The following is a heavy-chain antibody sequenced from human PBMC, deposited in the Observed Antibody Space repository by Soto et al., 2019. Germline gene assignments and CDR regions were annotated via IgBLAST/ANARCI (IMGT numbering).Heavy chain of an antibody. D-gene: IGHD6-13*01. CDR1: GFTFSSYG. V-gene: IGHV3-30*18. CDR2: ISYDGSNK. CDR3: SKEDSSSWHYYYGMYV. Sequence: QVQLVESGGGVVQPGRSLRLSCAASGFTFSSYGMNWVRQAPGKGLEWVAVISYDGSNKYYADSVKGRFTISRDSSKNMLYLQMNSLRAEDTAVYYCSKEDSSSWHYYYGMYVWGQVTTVTVAS. J-gene: IGHJ6*02.